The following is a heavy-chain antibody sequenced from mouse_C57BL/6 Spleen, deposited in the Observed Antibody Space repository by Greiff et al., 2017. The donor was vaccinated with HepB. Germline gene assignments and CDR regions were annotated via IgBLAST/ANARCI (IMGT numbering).Heavy chain of an antibody. V-gene: IGHV1-55*01. Sequence: QVQLKESGAELVKPGASVKMSCKASGYTFTSYWITWVKQRPGQGLEWIGDIYPGSGSTNYNEKFKSKATLTVDTSSSTAYMQLSSLTSEDSAVYYCAREGALKGYWGQGTTLTVSS. CDR2: IYPGSGST. CDR3: AREGALKGY. J-gene: IGHJ2*01. D-gene: IGHD1-3*01. CDR1: GYTFTSYW.